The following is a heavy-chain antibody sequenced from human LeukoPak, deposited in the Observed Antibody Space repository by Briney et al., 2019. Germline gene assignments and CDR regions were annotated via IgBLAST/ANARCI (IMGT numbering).Heavy chain of an antibody. J-gene: IGHJ4*02. CDR3: AKGVSSPLYYFDY. V-gene: IGHV3-23*01. D-gene: IGHD6-13*01. CDR1: GFTFSSYA. CDR2: ISGNGYTT. Sequence: PGRSLRLSCAASGFTFSSYAMHWVRQPPGKGLEWLSSISGNGYTTYYADSVKGRFTVSRDNSKNTLFLQMNSLRAEDTAVYFCAKGVSSPLYYFDYWGQGALVTVSS.